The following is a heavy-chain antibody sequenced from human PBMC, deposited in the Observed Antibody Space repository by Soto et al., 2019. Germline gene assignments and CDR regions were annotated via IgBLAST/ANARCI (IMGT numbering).Heavy chain of an antibody. CDR1: GYTFTSYG. CDR2: ISAYNGNT. V-gene: IGHV1-18*04. D-gene: IGHD7-27*01. CDR3: ARGGYLGVYYYYGMDV. J-gene: IGHJ6*02. Sequence: ASVKVSCKASGYTFTSYGNSWVRQAPGQGLEWMGWISAYNGNTNYAQKLQGRVTMTTDTSTSTAYMELRSLRSDDTAVYYCARGGYLGVYYYYGMDVWGQGTTVTVSS.